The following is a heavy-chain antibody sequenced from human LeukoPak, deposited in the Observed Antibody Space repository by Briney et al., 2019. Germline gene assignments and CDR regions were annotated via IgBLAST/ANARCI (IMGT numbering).Heavy chain of an antibody. CDR1: GFTFSSYV. V-gene: IGHV3-48*02. D-gene: IGHD6-13*01. CDR3: ARERWGAAAGTDY. J-gene: IGHJ4*02. CDR2: ISSSSRTI. Sequence: PGGSLRLSCAASGFTFSSYVMNWVRQAPGKGLEWVSYISSSSRTIYYADSVKGRFTISRDNAKNSLYLQTNSLRDEDTAVYYCARERWGAAAGTDYWGQGILVTVSS.